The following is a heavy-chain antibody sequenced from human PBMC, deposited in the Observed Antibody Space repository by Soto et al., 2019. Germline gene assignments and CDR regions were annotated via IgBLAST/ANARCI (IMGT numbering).Heavy chain of an antibody. CDR1: GGTFSSYA. Sequence: ASVKVSCKASGGTFSSYAISWVRQAPGQGLEWMGGIIPIFGTANYAQKFQGRVTITEDESTSTAYMELSSLRSEDTAVYYCASGLMTTVTTPMYDAFDIWGQGTMVTVSS. J-gene: IGHJ3*02. D-gene: IGHD4-4*01. CDR3: ASGLMTTVTTPMYDAFDI. CDR2: IIPIFGTA. V-gene: IGHV1-69*13.